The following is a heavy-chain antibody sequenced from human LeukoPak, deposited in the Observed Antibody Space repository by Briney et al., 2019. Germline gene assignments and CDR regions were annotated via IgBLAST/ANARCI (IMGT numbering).Heavy chain of an antibody. D-gene: IGHD3-16*01. CDR2: IYPGDSDT. CDR3: ARRKNIFGGVIGY. CDR1: GYSSTSYW. J-gene: IGHJ4*02. V-gene: IGHV5-51*01. Sequence: NHGESLKISCGGSGYSSTSYWIGWVRQMPGKGLEWMGIIYPGDSDTRYSPSFQGQVTISADKSISTAYLQWSSLKASDTAMYYCARRKNIFGGVIGYWGQGTLVTVSS.